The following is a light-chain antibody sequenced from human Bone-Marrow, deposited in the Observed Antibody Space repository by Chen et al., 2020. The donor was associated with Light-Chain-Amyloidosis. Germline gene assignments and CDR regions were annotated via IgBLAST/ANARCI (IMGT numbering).Light chain of an antibody. CDR3: SSYTITNTLV. J-gene: IGLJ1*01. V-gene: IGLV2-14*01. CDR2: EVT. Sequence: QSALPPPPPVSGSPGQSITIPCTGTSSDVGGDNHVSWYQQHPDKAPKLMIYEVTNRPSWVPDRFSGSKSDNTASLTISGLQTEDEADYFCSSYTITNTLVFGSGTRVTVL. CDR1: SSDVGGDNH.